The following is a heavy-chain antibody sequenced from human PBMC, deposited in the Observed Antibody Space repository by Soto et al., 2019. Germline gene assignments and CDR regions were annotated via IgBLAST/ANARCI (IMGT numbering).Heavy chain of an antibody. V-gene: IGHV3-30*18. J-gene: IGHJ6*02. CDR3: AKDHDIVATTRPGYYYYGMDV. Sequence: QVQLVESGGGVVQPGRSLRLSCAASGFTFSSFGMHWVRQAPGKGLEWVAVMSYDGSNKYYADPVKGRFTISRDNSKNTLFLQMNSLRAEDTAVYYCAKDHDIVATTRPGYYYYGMDVWGQGTTVTVSS. CDR1: GFTFSSFG. D-gene: IGHD5-12*01. CDR2: MSYDGSNK.